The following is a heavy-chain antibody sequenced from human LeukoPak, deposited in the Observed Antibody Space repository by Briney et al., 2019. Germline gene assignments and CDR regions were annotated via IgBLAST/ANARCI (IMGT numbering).Heavy chain of an antibody. V-gene: IGHV3-11*01. CDR1: GFTFSDYY. CDR2: ISSSGSTI. D-gene: IGHD3-10*01. CDR3: ASMYYYGSGSYLPFDY. Sequence: GGSLRLSCAASGFTFSDYYMSWIRQAPGKGLEWVSYISSSGSTIYYADSVKGRFTISRDNAKNSLYLQMNSLRAEDTAVYYCASMYYYGSGSYLPFDYWGQGTLVTVSS. J-gene: IGHJ4*02.